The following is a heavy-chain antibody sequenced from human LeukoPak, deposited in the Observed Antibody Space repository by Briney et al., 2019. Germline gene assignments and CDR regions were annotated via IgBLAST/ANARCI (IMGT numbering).Heavy chain of an antibody. CDR2: IIPILGIA. V-gene: IGHV1-69*04. J-gene: IGHJ3*02. CDR3: ARKMATIGDDAFDI. CDR1: GGTFSSYA. D-gene: IGHD5-24*01. Sequence: ASVKVSCKASGGTFSSYAIGWVRQAPGQGLEWMGRIIPILGIANYAQKFQGRVTITADKSTSTAYMELSSLRSEDTAVYYCARKMATIGDDAFDIWGQGTMVTVSS.